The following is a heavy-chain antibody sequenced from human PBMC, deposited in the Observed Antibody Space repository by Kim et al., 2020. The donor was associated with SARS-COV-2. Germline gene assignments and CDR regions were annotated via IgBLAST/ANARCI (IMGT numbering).Heavy chain of an antibody. CDR3: AREIATYGHWYFDL. CDR1: GFTFSNYD. CDR2: IGVAGDT. V-gene: IGHV3-13*04. J-gene: IGHJ2*01. D-gene: IGHD3-10*01. Sequence: GSLRISCAASGFTFSNYDMHWVRQATGKGLEWVSGIGVAGDTPYAGSVKGRFTISRENAKNSLYLQMNSLTAGDTAVYYCAREIATYGHWYFDLWGRGTLVTVSS.